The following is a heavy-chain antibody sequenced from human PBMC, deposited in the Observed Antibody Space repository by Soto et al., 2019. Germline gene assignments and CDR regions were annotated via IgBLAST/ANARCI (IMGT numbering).Heavy chain of an antibody. CDR3: TKSSGGSSSVGMDY. CDR1: GFIFKNYA. CDR2: ITRDGCNK. D-gene: IGHD6-6*01. V-gene: IGHV3-30*04. Sequence: GGSLRLSCAVSGFIFKNYALNWVRQAPGKGLEWVASITRDGCNKYYADSVKGRFTISRDNSKNTLSLQMTALRVEDSSVYYCTKSSGGSSSVGMDYWGPGTLVTVSS. J-gene: IGHJ4*02.